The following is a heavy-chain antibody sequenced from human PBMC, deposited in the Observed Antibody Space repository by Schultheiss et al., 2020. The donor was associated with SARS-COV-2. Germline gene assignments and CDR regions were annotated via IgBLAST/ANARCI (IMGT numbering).Heavy chain of an antibody. CDR1: GGSIDTGDYF. CDR2: IYYSGRT. J-gene: IGHJ3*02. D-gene: IGHD6-19*01. Sequence: SQTLSLTCSVSGGSIDTGDYFWSWIRQPPGKGLEWIAYIYYSGRTHYNASLKSRVSISRDTSKNQFSLKLSSVTAADTAVYYCASAAVGGTATFDIWGQGTLVTVSS. CDR3: ASAAVGGTATFDI. V-gene: IGHV4-30-4*01.